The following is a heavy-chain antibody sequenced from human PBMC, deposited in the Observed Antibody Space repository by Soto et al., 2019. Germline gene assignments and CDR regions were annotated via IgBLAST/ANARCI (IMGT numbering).Heavy chain of an antibody. V-gene: IGHV3-30*18. Sequence: GGSLRLSCAASGFTFSDYGIHWVRQAPGKGLEWVAVISYEGSKTYYADSVKGRFTISRDNSKNTLYLQMNSLRAEDTAVYYCAKDRAMIVVVPTGHWGQGTLVTVSS. CDR1: GFTFSDYG. J-gene: IGHJ4*02. D-gene: IGHD3-22*01. CDR3: AKDRAMIVVVPTGH. CDR2: ISYEGSKT.